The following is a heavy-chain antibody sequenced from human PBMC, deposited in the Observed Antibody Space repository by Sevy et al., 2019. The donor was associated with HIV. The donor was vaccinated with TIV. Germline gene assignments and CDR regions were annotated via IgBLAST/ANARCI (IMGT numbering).Heavy chain of an antibody. D-gene: IGHD2-15*01. CDR3: GGTVQLAANY. CDR2: INHDGTRI. V-gene: IGHV3-7*02. CDR1: GITIRDYW. Sequence: GGSLRLSCEASGITIRDYWMSWVRQAPGKGLEWVANINHDGTRIYYADSVKGRFTISRDHAKNSLFLQMSSLRADDTVVYYGGGTVQLAANYWGQGTLVTVSS. J-gene: IGHJ4*02.